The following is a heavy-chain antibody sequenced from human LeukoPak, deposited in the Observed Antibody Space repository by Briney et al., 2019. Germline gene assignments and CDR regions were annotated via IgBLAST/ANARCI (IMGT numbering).Heavy chain of an antibody. D-gene: IGHD3-22*01. Sequence: PGGSLRLSCVASGXTFSSHLMHWVRQVPGKGLVWVSRIDSDGSKTDYADSVKGRFTFSRDNARNTLYLQMNNLRAEDTAVYYCVRLSSGYYGLIDHWGQGTLVTVSS. CDR3: VRLSSGYYGLIDH. V-gene: IGHV3-74*01. CDR1: GXTFSSHL. J-gene: IGHJ4*02. CDR2: IDSDGSKT.